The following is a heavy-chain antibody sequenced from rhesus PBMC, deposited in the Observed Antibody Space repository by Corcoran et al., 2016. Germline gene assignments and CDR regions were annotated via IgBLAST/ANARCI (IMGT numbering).Heavy chain of an antibody. CDR2: ISGSSGST. D-gene: IGHD3-28*01. CDR3: AGGYDSGYYIFDY. CDR1: GGSISSSNW. Sequence: QVQLQESGPGLVKPSETLSLTCAVSGGSISSSNWGSWIRQPPGKGLEWIGYISGSSGSTYYNPSFRGRVTISTDTSKSQFSLKLSSVTAAGTAVYYCAGGYDSGYYIFDYWGQGVLVTVSS. J-gene: IGHJ4*01. V-gene: IGHV4-65*01.